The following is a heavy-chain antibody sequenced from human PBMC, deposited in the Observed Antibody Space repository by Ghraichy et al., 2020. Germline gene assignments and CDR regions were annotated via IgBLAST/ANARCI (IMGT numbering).Heavy chain of an antibody. CDR3: ARHSMATIRDPFDY. CDR2: IYYSGST. V-gene: IGHV4-39*01. D-gene: IGHD5-12*01. CDR1: GGSISSSSYY. Sequence: SETLSLTCTVSGGSISSSSYYWGWIRQPPGKGLEWIGSIYYSGSTYYNPSLKSRVTISVDTSKNQFSLKLSSVTAADTAVYYCARHSMATIRDPFDYWGQGTLVTVSS. J-gene: IGHJ4*02.